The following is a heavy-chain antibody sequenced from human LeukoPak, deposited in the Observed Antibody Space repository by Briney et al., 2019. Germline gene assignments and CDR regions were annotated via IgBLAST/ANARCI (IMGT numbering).Heavy chain of an antibody. CDR2: ISSSGSTI. V-gene: IGHV3-11*04. Sequence: GGSLRLSCAASGFTFSDYYMSWIRQAPGKGLEWVSYISSSGSTIYYADSVKGRFTISRDNAKNSLYLQMNSLRAEDTAVYYCARSRYCSGGSCYSPGGWFDPWGQGILVTVSS. D-gene: IGHD2-15*01. CDR1: GFTFSDYY. J-gene: IGHJ5*02. CDR3: ARSRYCSGGSCYSPGGWFDP.